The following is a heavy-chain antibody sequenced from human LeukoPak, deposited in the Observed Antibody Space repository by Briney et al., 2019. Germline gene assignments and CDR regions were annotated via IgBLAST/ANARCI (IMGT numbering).Heavy chain of an antibody. CDR2: ISSSGSTI. Sequence: PGGSLRLSCAASGFTFSSYEMNWVRQAPGKGPEWVSYISSSGSTIYYADSVKGRFTISRDNAKNSLYLQMNSLRAEDTAVYYCARDRGFSESNDYGDYADYWGQGTLVTVSS. V-gene: IGHV3-48*03. J-gene: IGHJ4*02. CDR3: ARDRGFSESNDYGDYADY. CDR1: GFTFSSYE. D-gene: IGHD4-17*01.